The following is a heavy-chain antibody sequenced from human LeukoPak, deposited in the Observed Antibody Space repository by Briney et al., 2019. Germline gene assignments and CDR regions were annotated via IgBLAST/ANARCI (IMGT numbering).Heavy chain of an antibody. CDR2: INQEGSER. V-gene: IGHV3-7*03. J-gene: IGHJ4*02. D-gene: IGHD6-19*01. CDR1: GFIFSSYW. CDR3: ARDPGDILVAGTFDY. Sequence: PGGSLRLSCEVSGFIFSSYWMSWVRQAPGKGLEWVGNINQEGSERNHGDSVNGRFTISRDNAENSLYLQMNSLRAEDTAFYYCARDPGDILVAGTFDYWGQGTLVTVSS.